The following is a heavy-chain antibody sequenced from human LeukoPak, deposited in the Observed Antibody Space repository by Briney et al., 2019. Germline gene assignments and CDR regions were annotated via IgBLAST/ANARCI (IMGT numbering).Heavy chain of an antibody. CDR2: INPNSGGT. J-gene: IGHJ5*02. CDR1: GYTFTGYY. CDR3: ARDQAEQQLAPNWFDP. D-gene: IGHD6-13*01. V-gene: IGHV1-2*02. Sequence: GASVKVSCKASGYTFTGYYMHWVRQAPGQGLEWMGWINPNSGGTNYAQKFQGRVTMTRDTSISTAYMELSRLRSDDTAVYYCARDQAEQQLAPNWFDPWGQGTQVTVSS.